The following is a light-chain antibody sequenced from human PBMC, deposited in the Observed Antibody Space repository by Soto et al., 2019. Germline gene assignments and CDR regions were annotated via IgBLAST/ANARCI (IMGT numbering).Light chain of an antibody. J-gene: IGKJ4*01. CDR1: QDVSSW. V-gene: IGKV1-5*01. Sequence: RVTNSVSTLSSSLYDLDTITCRANQDVSSWLAWYQQKPGKAPKLLIYDASSLESGVPPRFSGSGSGTEFTLTISSLQPDDSATYRCQQYKTHPLPLGGGTKVDIK. CDR2: DAS. CDR3: QQYKTHPLP.